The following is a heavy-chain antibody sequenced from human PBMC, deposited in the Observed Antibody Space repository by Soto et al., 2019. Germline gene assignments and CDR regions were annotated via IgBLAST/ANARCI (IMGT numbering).Heavy chain of an antibody. J-gene: IGHJ6*03. CDR2: MNPNSGNT. V-gene: IGHV1-8*01. CDR3: ARGWFSWYYMDV. CDR1: GYTFTSYD. Sequence: ASVKVSCKASGYTFTSYDINWVRQATGQGLEWMGWMNPNSGNTGYAQKFQGRVTMTRNTSISTAYMELSSLRSEDTAVYYCARGWFSWYYMDVWGKGTTVTVSS. D-gene: IGHD3-10*01.